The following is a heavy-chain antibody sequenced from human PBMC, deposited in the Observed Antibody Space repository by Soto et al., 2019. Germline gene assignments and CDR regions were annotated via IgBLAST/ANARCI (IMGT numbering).Heavy chain of an antibody. CDR2: IYYSGST. V-gene: IGHV4-61*01. D-gene: IGHD6-13*01. Sequence: PSETLSLTCTVSGGSVSSGSYYWSWIRQPPGKGLEWIGYIYYSGSTNYNPSLKSRVTISVDTSKNQFSLKLSSVTAADTAVYYCARGTSYSSPAYWGQGTLVTV. CDR3: ARGTSYSSPAY. CDR1: GGSVSSGSYY. J-gene: IGHJ4*02.